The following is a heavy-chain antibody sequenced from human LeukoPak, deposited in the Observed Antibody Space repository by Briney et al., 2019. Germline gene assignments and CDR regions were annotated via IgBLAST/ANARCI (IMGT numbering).Heavy chain of an antibody. J-gene: IGHJ5*02. D-gene: IGHD2-2*01. Sequence: GGALRLSRAPSGYIPKKFSLKCVPDTPERGLESVSSINDIGVHIYYADTAKGRCTISRDNAKNSLYVQMNSVRVEDTAVYYCARGQYGYWFDLWGQGTLVTVSS. CDR3: ARGQYGYWFDL. CDR1: GYIPKKFS. V-gene: IGHV3-21*01. CDR2: INDIGVHI.